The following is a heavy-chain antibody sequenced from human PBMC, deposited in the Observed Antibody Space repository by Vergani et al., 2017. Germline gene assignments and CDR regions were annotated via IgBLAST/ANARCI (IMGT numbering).Heavy chain of an antibody. CDR1: GGSISSSSYY. V-gene: IGHV4-39*01. D-gene: IGHD3-22*01. CDR3: ARGFRDTMIVVVNPDGGSPVDY. Sequence: QLQLQESGPGLVKPSETLSLTCTVSGGSISSSSYYWGWIRQPPGKGLEWIGSIYYSGSTYYNPSLKSRVPISVDTSKNQFSLKLSSVTAADTAVYYCARGFRDTMIVVVNPDGGSPVDYWGQGTLVTVSS. CDR2: IYYSGST. J-gene: IGHJ4*02.